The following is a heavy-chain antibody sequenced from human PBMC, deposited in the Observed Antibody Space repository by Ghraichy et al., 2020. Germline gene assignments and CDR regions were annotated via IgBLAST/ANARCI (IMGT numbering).Heavy chain of an antibody. Sequence: ASVKVSCKASGYTFTFYGISWVRQAPGQGLEWIGWISARSGTTNYAQKFQGRVTMTTETSTTTAYMELTSLTSDDPAVYFCAREPRASSRFDPWGQGTLVTVSS. J-gene: IGHJ5*02. V-gene: IGHV1-18*01. CDR3: AREPRASSRFDP. CDR2: ISARSGTT. D-gene: IGHD3-10*01. CDR1: GYTFTFYG.